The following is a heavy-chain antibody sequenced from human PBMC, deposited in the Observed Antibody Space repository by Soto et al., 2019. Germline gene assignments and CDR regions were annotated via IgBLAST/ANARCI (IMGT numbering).Heavy chain of an antibody. D-gene: IGHD6-19*01. V-gene: IGHV3-30*18. CDR2: ISYDGSNK. Sequence: PGGSLRLSCAASGFTFSSYGMHWVRQAPGKGLEWVAVISYDGSNKYYADSVKGRFTISRDNSKNTLYLQMNSLRAEDTAVYYCANFPTPLSPRDSSGPYYYYYGMDVWGQGTTVTVSS. J-gene: IGHJ6*02. CDR1: GFTFSSYG. CDR3: ANFPTPLSPRDSSGPYYYYYGMDV.